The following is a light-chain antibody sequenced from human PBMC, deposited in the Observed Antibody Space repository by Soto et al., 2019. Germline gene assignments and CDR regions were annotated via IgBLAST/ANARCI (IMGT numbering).Light chain of an antibody. J-gene: IGLJ1*01. CDR1: SSDIGGSIL. CDR3: TSPTPGSLYV. CDR2: EGS. Sequence: QSVLTQPASVSGSPGQSITISCTGTSSDIGGSILVSWYQQEPGKAPKLMIYEGSKRPSGVSNRFSGSKSGNTASLTISGLQAEDEADYFCTSPTPGSLYVFGTGTKVTVL. V-gene: IGLV2-14*02.